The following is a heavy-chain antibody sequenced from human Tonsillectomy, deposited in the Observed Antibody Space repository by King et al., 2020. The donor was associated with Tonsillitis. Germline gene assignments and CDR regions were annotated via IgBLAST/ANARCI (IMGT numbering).Heavy chain of an antibody. J-gene: IGHJ4*02. CDR1: GFTFSRYV. CDR3: AKVNDDILTHFDY. CDR2: ISVSGGST. V-gene: IGHV3-23*04. D-gene: IGHD3-9*01. Sequence: VQLVESGGGLVQPGGSLRLSCAASGFTFSRYVMSWVRQAPGKGLEWVSSISVSGGSTSYADSVKGRFTISRDNSNNTLYLQMNSLRAEDTAVYYCAKVNDDILTHFDYWGQGTLVTVSS.